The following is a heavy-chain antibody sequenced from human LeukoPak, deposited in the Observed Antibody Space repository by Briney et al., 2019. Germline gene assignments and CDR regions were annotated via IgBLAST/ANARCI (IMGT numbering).Heavy chain of an antibody. CDR2: INVEGTTT. J-gene: IGHJ4*02. V-gene: IGHV3-74*01. Sequence: GGSLRLSCAGSGFTCTRFWMHWVRQAPGKGLVWVSRINVEGTTTTYADSVEGRFTISRDENTLYLQMNHLRVDDTAVYYCTRGGEEPYDYWGQGTLVTVSS. D-gene: IGHD3-10*01. CDR1: GFTCTRFW. CDR3: TRGGEEPYDY.